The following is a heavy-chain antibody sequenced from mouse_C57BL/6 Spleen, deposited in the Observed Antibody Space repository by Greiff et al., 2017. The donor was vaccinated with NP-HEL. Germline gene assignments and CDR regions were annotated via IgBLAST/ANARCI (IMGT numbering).Heavy chain of an antibody. D-gene: IGHD1-1*01. CDR1: GFTFSDYY. J-gene: IGHJ4*01. Sequence: EVMLVESEGGLVQPGSSMKLSCTASGFTFSDYYMAWVRQVPEKGLEWVANINYDGSSTYYLDSLKSRFIISRDNAKNILYLQMSSLKSEDTATYYCARGSGYYGSSYDAMDYWGQGTSVTVSS. CDR3: ARGSGYYGSSYDAMDY. CDR2: INYDGSST. V-gene: IGHV5-16*01.